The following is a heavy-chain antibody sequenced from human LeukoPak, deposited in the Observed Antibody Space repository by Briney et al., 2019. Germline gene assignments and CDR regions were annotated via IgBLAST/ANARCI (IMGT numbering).Heavy chain of an antibody. CDR3: ASRAERSITGTMFDY. Sequence: SVKVSCKASGGTFSSYAISWVRQAPGQGLEWMGGIIPIFGTANYAQKFQGRVTITADESTSTAYMELSSLRSEDTAVYYCASRAERSITGTMFDYWGQGTLVTVSS. J-gene: IGHJ4*02. D-gene: IGHD1-7*01. CDR1: GGTFSSYA. CDR2: IIPIFGTA. V-gene: IGHV1-69*01.